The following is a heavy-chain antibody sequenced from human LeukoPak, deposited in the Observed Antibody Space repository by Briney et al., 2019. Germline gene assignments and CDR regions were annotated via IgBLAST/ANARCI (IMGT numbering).Heavy chain of an antibody. CDR3: AREQGGQQLIYYYYYMDV. CDR1: RFTFSSYS. CDR2: ISGSSSTI. D-gene: IGHD6-13*01. Sequence: GGSLRLSCAASRFTFSSYSMNWVRETPGKGLEWVSYISGSSSTIYYADSVKGRFTISRDNAKNSLYLQMNSLRAEDTAVYYCAREQGGQQLIYYYYYMDVWGKGTTVTVSS. V-gene: IGHV3-48*01. J-gene: IGHJ6*03.